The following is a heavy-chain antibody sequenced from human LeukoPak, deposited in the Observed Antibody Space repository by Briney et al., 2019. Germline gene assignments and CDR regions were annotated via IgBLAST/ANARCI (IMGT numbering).Heavy chain of an antibody. CDR1: GYTFTSYG. CDR3: ARGYYDILTGYYTSYYFDY. J-gene: IGHJ4*02. Sequence: ASVKVSCKASGYTFTSYGIGWVRQAPGQGLEWMGWISAYNGNTNYAQKLQGRVTMTTDTSTSTAYMELRSLRSDDTAVYYCARGYYDILTGYYTSYYFDYWGQGTLVTVSS. D-gene: IGHD3-9*01. V-gene: IGHV1-18*01. CDR2: ISAYNGNT.